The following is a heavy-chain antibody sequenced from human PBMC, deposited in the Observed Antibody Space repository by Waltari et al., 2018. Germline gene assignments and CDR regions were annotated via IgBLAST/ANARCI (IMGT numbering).Heavy chain of an antibody. CDR3: ARGNTVTTETVRGGPMDV. D-gene: IGHD4-17*01. J-gene: IGHJ6*02. CDR1: GGTFSSYA. CDR2: IIPIFGTA. V-gene: IGHV1-69*05. Sequence: QVQLVQSGAEVKKPGSSVKVSCKASGGTFSSYAISWVRQAPGQGLEWMGGIIPIFGTANDAQKFQGRVTITTDESTSTAYMELSSRRSEDTAVYYCARGNTVTTETVRGGPMDVWGQGTTVTVSS.